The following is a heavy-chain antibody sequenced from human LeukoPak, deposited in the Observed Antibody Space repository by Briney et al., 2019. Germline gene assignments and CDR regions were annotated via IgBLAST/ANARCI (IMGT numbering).Heavy chain of an antibody. J-gene: IGHJ4*02. V-gene: IGHV3-23*01. Sequence: PGGTLRLSCAASGFPFSSHGMSWVRQAPGKGLEWVSAISGSGGSTYYADSVKGRFTISRDNSKNTLYLQMNSLRAEDTAVYYCAKDRGIRYFDLYYWGQGTLVTVSS. CDR3: AKDRGIRYFDLYY. D-gene: IGHD3-9*01. CDR1: GFPFSSHG. CDR2: ISGSGGST.